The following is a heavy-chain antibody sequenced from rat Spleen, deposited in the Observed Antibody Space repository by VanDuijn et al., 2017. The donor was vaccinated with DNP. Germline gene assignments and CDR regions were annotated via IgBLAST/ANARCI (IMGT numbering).Heavy chain of an antibody. Sequence: VQLRESGPGLVQPSHVLSLTCTVSGFSLTNFGINWVRQPPGKGLEWVAYISYDGGSTYYRDSVKGRFTISRDNAKSTLYLQMNSLRSEDMATYYCARRRLPYWYFDFWGQGTLVTVSS. D-gene: IGHD1-8*01. V-gene: IGHV5-29*01. CDR1: GFSLTNFG. CDR3: ARRRLPYWYFDF. CDR2: ISYDGGST. J-gene: IGHJ3*01.